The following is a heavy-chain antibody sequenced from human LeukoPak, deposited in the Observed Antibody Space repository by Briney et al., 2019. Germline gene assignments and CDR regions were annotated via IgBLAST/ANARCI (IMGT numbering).Heavy chain of an antibody. D-gene: IGHD6-13*01. J-gene: IGHJ5*02. CDR2: IIPIHGKA. CDR3: ARDGVEAAGTFDP. Sequence: ASVKVSCWASGYTFTGYYIHWVRQAPGPGLEWMGRIIPIHGKANYAQKFQGRVTITADRSTSTGYMELSSLRSEDTAVYYCARDGVEAAGTFDPWGQGTLVTVSS. V-gene: IGHV1-69*04. CDR1: GYTFTGYY.